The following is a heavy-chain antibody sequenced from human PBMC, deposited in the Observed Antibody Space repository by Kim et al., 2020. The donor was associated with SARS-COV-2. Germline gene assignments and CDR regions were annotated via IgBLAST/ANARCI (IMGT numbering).Heavy chain of an antibody. D-gene: IGHD2-2*01. CDR3: AVKFTSPNFLDS. V-gene: IGHV3-23*03. CDR1: GYVFRGYA. CDR2: INSDGDGT. Sequence: GGSLRLSCVGSGYVFRGYAMAWVRQAAGEGPECLSIINSDGDGTWFADSVRGRFSISRDNSKNTLYLQMNSLRVEDTAIYYCAVKFTSPNFLDSWGQGTLVTVSS. J-gene: IGHJ4*02.